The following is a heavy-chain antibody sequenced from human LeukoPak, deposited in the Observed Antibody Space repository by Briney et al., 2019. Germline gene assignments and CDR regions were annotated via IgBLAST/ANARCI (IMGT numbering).Heavy chain of an antibody. D-gene: IGHD3-9*01. CDR3: ARGLVITKAVYYFDY. CDR1: GYTLTELS. V-gene: IGHV1-69*13. Sequence: SVKVSCKVSGYTLTELSMHWVRQAPGKGLEWMGGIIPIFGTANYAQKFQGRVTITADESTSTAYMELSSLRSEDTAVYYCARGLVITKAVYYFDYWGQGTLVTVSS. J-gene: IGHJ4*02. CDR2: IIPIFGTA.